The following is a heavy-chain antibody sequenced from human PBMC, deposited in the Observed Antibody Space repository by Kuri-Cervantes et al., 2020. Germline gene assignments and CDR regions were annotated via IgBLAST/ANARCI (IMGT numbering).Heavy chain of an antibody. V-gene: IGHV4-39*07. D-gene: IGHD2-8*02. Sequence: SETLSLTCTVSGGSISSSSYYWGWIRQPPGKGLEWIGSIYYSGSTNYNPSLKSRVTISVDKSKNQFSLKLSSVTAADTAVYYCARVYCTGGVCYGFFGFDYWGQGTLVTVSS. CDR1: GGSISSSSYY. J-gene: IGHJ4*02. CDR2: IYYSGST. CDR3: ARVYCTGGVCYGFFGFDY.